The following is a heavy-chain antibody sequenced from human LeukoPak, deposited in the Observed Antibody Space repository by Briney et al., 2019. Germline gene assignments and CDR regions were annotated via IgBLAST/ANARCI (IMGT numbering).Heavy chain of an antibody. CDR1: GCNFTRYT. V-gene: IGHV7-4-1*01. D-gene: IGHD5-12*01. Sequence: ASVKVSCTASGCNFTRYTMNWVRQAPGQGLEWMGWINTNTGNPTYAQGVTGQFVFSLDTSVSTAYLQIFSLKAEDTAVYYCARDRWSGYDSGAAYDAFDIWGQGTMVTVSS. J-gene: IGHJ3*02. CDR2: INTNTGNP. CDR3: ARDRWSGYDSGAAYDAFDI.